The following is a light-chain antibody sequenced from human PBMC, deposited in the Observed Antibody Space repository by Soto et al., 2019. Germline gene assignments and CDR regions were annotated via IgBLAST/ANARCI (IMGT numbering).Light chain of an antibody. CDR3: QQYHTDWT. J-gene: IGKJ1*01. CDR1: QSISSW. CDR2: AAS. V-gene: IGKV1-5*01. Sequence: GDRVIITCRASQSISSWLAWYQQKPGKAPKLLIFAASTLVRGVPSRFSGRGSGTEFTLTISSLQADDYATFYCQQYHTDWTFGQGTKVDIK.